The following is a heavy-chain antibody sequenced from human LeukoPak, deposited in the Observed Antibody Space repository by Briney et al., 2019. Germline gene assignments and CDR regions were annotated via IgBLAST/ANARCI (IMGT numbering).Heavy chain of an antibody. CDR1: GASISSYY. Sequence: SETLSLTCTVSGASISSYYWSWIRQPPGKGLEWIGYIYYSGSTNYNPSLKSRVTISVDTSKNQFSLKVSSVTAADTAVYYCASVRSGSYSQFDYWGQGTLVTVSS. J-gene: IGHJ4*02. D-gene: IGHD1-26*01. V-gene: IGHV4-59*01. CDR2: IYYSGST. CDR3: ASVRSGSYSQFDY.